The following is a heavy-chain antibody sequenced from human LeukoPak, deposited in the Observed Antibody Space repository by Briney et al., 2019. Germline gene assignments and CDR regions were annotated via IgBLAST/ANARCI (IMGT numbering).Heavy chain of an antibody. D-gene: IGHD3-16*01. CDR3: AKDEATSGGGLAS. CDR1: GFSVSGTH. Sequence: GESLRLSCAASGFSVSGTHMSWVRQAPGKGLEWVSAMYTGGTTYYADSVTGRFTISRDNSKNTLYLHMNSLRVEDTAVYYCAKDEATSGGGLASWGQGTLVSVSS. J-gene: IGHJ4*02. CDR2: MYTGGTT. V-gene: IGHV3-53*01.